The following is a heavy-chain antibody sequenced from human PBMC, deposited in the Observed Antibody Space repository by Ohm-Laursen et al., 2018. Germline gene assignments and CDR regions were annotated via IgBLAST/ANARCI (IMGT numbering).Heavy chain of an antibody. V-gene: IGHV2-70*11. CDR1: GFSLSTSGMC. Sequence: TQTLTLTCTFSGFSLSTSGMCVSWIRQPPGKALEWLARIDWDDDKYYSTFLKTRLTISKDTSKNQVVLTMTNMDPVDTATYYCARMSSEYSSGWYYFDYWGQGTLVTVSS. CDR3: ARMSSEYSSGWYYFDY. CDR2: IDWDDDK. J-gene: IGHJ4*02. D-gene: IGHD6-19*01.